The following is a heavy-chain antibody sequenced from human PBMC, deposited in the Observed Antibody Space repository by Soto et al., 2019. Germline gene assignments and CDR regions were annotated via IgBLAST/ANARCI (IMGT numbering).Heavy chain of an antibody. J-gene: IGHJ5*02. V-gene: IGHV4-34*01. CDR1: GGSFSGYY. Sequence: SETLSLTCAVYGGSFSGYYWSCIRQPPGKGLEWIGEINHSGSTNYNPSLKSRVTISVDTSKNQFSLNLSSVTAADTAVYYCARAVGTGAARPVGGLDPRGQGTLVTVSS. CDR2: INHSGST. CDR3: ARAVGTGAARPVGGLDP. D-gene: IGHD6-6*01.